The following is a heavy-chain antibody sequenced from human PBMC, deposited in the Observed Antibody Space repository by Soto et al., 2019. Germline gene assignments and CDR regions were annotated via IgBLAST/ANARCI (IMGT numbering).Heavy chain of an antibody. CDR1: GGSISSYY. CDR2: VSYSGST. J-gene: IGHJ4*01. CDR3: ERVWVTRYDC. D-gene: IGHD2-21*02. Sequence: SETLSLTCTVSGGSISSYYWSWIRQPPGKGLDWIGYVSYSGSTNYNPSLKSRVTVSVDTSKNQFSLRLTSVTAADTAVYYCERVWVTRYDCWGHGTLVTVSS. V-gene: IGHV4-59*01.